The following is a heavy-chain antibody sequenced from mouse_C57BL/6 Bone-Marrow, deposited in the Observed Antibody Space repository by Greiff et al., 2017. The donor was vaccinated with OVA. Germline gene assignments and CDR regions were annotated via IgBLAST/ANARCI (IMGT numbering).Heavy chain of an antibody. Sequence: VKLVESGAELARPGASVKLSCKASGYTFTSYGISWVKQRTGQGLEWIGEIYPRSGNTYYNEKFKGKATLTAEQSSSTAYMELRSLTSEDSAVYFCARSYYYGSSYYYAMDYWGQGTSVTVSS. CDR2: IYPRSGNT. V-gene: IGHV1-81*01. CDR1: GYTFTSYG. D-gene: IGHD1-1*01. J-gene: IGHJ4*01. CDR3: ARSYYYGSSYYYAMDY.